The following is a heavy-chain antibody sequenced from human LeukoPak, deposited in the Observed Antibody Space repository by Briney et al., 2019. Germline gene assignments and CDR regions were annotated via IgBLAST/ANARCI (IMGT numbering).Heavy chain of an antibody. V-gene: IGHV3-11*04. CDR3: ASLYCSSTSCPSHIDY. J-gene: IGHJ4*02. CDR1: GFTFSDYF. D-gene: IGHD2-2*01. CDR2: IDSSGTI. Sequence: GGSLRLSCAASGFTFSDYFMSWIRQGPGKGLEWVSHIDSSGTIYYADSVKGRATISRDNAKNSLYLQMNSLRAEDTAVYYCASLYCSSTSCPSHIDYWGQGTLVTVSS.